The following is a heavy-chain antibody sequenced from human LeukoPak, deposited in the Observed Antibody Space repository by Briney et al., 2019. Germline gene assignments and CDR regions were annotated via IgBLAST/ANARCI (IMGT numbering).Heavy chain of an antibody. Sequence: SSETLSLTCAVYGGSFSDYYWSWIRQPPGKGLEWIGSIYYSGSTYYNPSLKSRVTISVDTSKNQFSLKLSSVTAADTAVYYCARYSRWLPFDYWGQGTLVTVSS. CDR2: IYYSGST. D-gene: IGHD5-24*01. CDR1: GGSFSDYY. J-gene: IGHJ4*02. CDR3: ARYSRWLPFDY. V-gene: IGHV4-34*01.